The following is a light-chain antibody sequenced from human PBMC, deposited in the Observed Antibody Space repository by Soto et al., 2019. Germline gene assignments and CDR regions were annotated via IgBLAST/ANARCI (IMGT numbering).Light chain of an antibody. Sequence: DIQMTQAQSSMSASVGDRVTITCRAIQSISSYLNWYQQKPGKAPKLLIYAASSLQSGVPSRFSGRGSGTEFTPTNSSPQPEDFATYYCQQSYSTPVTFGQGTKLEIK. V-gene: IGKV1-39*01. CDR2: AAS. CDR3: QQSYSTPVT. CDR1: QSISSY. J-gene: IGKJ2*01.